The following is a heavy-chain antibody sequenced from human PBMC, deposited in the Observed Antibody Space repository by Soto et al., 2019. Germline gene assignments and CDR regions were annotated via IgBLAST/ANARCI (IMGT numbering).Heavy chain of an antibody. V-gene: IGHV3-21*01. CDR1: GFTFSSYS. Sequence: GGSLRLSCAASGFTFSSYSMNWVRQAPGKGLERVTSISSSCSYIYYADSVKGRFTISRDNAKNSLYLQMNSLRAEDTAVYYCAREGCSSTSCYSTLFYYYYYMDVWGKGTTVTVSS. CDR3: AREGCSSTSCYSTLFYYYYYMDV. J-gene: IGHJ6*03. CDR2: ISSSCSYI. D-gene: IGHD2-2*01.